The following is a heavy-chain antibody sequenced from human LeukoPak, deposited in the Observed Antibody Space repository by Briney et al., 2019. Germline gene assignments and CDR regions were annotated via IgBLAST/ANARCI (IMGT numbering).Heavy chain of an antibody. CDR3: ARDPSSSWTNWFDP. D-gene: IGHD6-13*01. CDR1: GGSITNSDYR. V-gene: IGHV4-39*02. J-gene: IGHJ5*02. CDR2: LSYSGTP. Sequence: SETLSLTCTVSGGSITNSDYRWGWIRQPPGKGLEWLGSLSYSGTPYYNPSLKGRVTISVDTSKNQFSLKLSSVTAADTAVYYCARDPSSSWTNWFDPWGQGTLVTVSS.